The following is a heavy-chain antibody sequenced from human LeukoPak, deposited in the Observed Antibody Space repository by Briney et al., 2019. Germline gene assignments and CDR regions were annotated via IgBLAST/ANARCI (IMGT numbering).Heavy chain of an antibody. Sequence: ASVKVSCKASGYTFTGYYMHWVRQAPGQGLEWMGWINPNSGGTNYAQKFQGRVTMTRDTSISTAYMELNSLRPEDTAVYYCARDEGGLGKIDCWGQGTLVTVS. CDR2: INPNSGGT. J-gene: IGHJ4*02. CDR1: GYTFTGYY. V-gene: IGHV1-2*02. CDR3: ARDEGGLGKIDC. D-gene: IGHD1-26*01.